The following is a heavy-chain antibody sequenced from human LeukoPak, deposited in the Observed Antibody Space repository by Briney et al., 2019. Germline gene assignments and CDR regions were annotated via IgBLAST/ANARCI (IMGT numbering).Heavy chain of an antibody. CDR3: ATYRQVLLPFES. J-gene: IGHJ4*02. CDR1: GFTFSSYA. D-gene: IGHD2-8*02. Sequence: GGSLRLSCSASGFTFSSYAMSWVRQPPGKGLEWVSSIFPSGGEIHYADSVRGRFTISRDNSKSTLSLQMNSLRAEDTAIYYCATYRQVLLPFESWGQGTLVTVSS. V-gene: IGHV3-23*01. CDR2: IFPSGGEI.